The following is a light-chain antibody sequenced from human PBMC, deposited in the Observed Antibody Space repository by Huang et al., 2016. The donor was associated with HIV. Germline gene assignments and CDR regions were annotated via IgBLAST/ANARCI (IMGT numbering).Light chain of an antibody. Sequence: EIVLTQSPDTLSLSPGERGALSCRASHNVTNDYLAWYQHKSGQAPRLLRYGSSGRATATPARFSGSGSGTDFSLTIDTVKPEDFASYYCQQYSTSPWTFGPGTKLEIK. CDR2: GSS. CDR1: HNVTNDY. J-gene: IGKJ1*01. CDR3: QQYSTSPWT. V-gene: IGKV3-20*01.